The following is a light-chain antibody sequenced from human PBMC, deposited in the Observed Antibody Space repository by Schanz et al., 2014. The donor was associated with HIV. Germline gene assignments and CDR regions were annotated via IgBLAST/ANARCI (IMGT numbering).Light chain of an antibody. Sequence: QSVLTQPASVSGSLGQSITISCTGTSTDVGSYNLVSWYQQHPGKAPKLIIYEGNERPSGISNRFSGSTSGTSASLAITGLQAEDEADYYCSSYTSSSPLGVFGTGTKLTVL. J-gene: IGLJ1*01. CDR2: EGN. CDR1: STDVGSYNL. CDR3: SSYTSSSPLGV. V-gene: IGLV2-14*02.